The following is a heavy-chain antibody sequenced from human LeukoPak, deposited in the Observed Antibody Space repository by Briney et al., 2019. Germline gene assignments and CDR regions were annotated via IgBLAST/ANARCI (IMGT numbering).Heavy chain of an antibody. CDR3: ARDLGAVAGNFDY. J-gene: IGHJ4*02. D-gene: IGHD6-19*01. CDR1: GFTFSSYG. CDR2: IWFDGSNK. Sequence: GRSLRLSCAASGFTFSSYGMHWVRQAPGKGLEWVAVIWFDGSNKYYTDSVKGRFTISRDNSKNTLYLQMNSLRAEDTAVYYCARDLGAVAGNFDYWGQGTLVTVSS. V-gene: IGHV3-33*08.